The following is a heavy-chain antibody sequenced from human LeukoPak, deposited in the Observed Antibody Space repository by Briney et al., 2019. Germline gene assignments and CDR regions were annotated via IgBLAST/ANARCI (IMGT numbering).Heavy chain of an antibody. Sequence: SETLSLTCTVSGYSISSGYYWGWIRQPPGKGLEWIGSIYHSGSTNYNPSLKSRVTISVDTSKNQFSLKLSSVTAADTAVYYCARGQGSSSYYYYMDVWGKGTTVTVSS. CDR1: GYSISSGYY. CDR3: ARGQGSSSYYYYMDV. V-gene: IGHV4-38-2*02. J-gene: IGHJ6*03. D-gene: IGHD6-13*01. CDR2: IYHSGST.